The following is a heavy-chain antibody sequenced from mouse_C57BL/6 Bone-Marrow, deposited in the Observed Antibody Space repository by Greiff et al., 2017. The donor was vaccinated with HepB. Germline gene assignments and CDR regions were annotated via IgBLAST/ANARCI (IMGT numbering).Heavy chain of an antibody. CDR1: GFTFSSYG. CDR3: ARFYYGYPLAY. CDR2: ISSGGSNT. D-gene: IGHD2-2*01. J-gene: IGHJ3*01. Sequence: EVQLVESGGDLVKPGGSLKLSCAASGFTFSSYGMSWVRQTPEKGLEWVATISSGGSNTYYPDSVKGRFTISRDNAKNTLYLQMSSLKSEDTSMYYCARFYYGYPLAYWGQGTLVTVSA. V-gene: IGHV5-6*01.